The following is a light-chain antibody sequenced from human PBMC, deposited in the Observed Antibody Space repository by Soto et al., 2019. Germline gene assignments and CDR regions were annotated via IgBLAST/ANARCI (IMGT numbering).Light chain of an antibody. CDR2: GAS. CDR1: QSVSSN. Sequence: EIVMTQSPATLSVSPWERATLSCRASQSVSSNLAWYQQKPGQAPRLLIYGASSRATGIPDRFSGSASGTDFTLTISSLQSEDFAVYYCQQYNNWPRTFGQGTKVDIK. J-gene: IGKJ1*01. CDR3: QQYNNWPRT. V-gene: IGKV3D-15*01.